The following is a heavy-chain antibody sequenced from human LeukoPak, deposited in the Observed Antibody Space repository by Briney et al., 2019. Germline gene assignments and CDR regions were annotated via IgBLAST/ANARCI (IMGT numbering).Heavy chain of an antibody. V-gene: IGHV3-30*02. CDR2: IRYDGSNK. CDR1: GFTFSSYG. J-gene: IGHJ6*03. Sequence: GGSLRLSCAASGFTFSSYGMHWVRQAPGKGLEWVAFIRYDGSNKYYADSVKGRFTISRDNAKNSLYLQMNSLRAEDTALYYCAKGYSGYDPNYMDVWGKGTTVTISS. CDR3: AKGYSGYDPNYMDV. D-gene: IGHD5-12*01.